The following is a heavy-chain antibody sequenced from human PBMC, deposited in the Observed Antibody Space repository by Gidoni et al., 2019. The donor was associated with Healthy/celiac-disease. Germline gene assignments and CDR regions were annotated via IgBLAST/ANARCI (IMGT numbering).Heavy chain of an antibody. CDR2: IGGSGGST. J-gene: IGHJ6*02. D-gene: IGHD2-15*01. CDR3: AKAQDPSLTLAATLIYYYGMDV. Sequence: EVQLLESGGGLVQPGGSLRLPCSASGVTFSSYAMRWVRQAPGKGLEWVAAIGGSGGSTYYADSVKGRFTISRDNSKNTLYLQMNSLRAEDTAVYYCAKAQDPSLTLAATLIYYYGMDVWGQGTTVTVSS. CDR1: GVTFSSYA. V-gene: IGHV3-23*01.